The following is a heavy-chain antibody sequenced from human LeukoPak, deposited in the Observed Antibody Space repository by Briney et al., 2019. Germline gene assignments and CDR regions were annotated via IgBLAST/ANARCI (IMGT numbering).Heavy chain of an antibody. Sequence: GGSLRLSCSASGFTFSNYAMAWVRQAPGKGLEYVSAISNNGVSTYYADSVKGRFTISRGNSKSTLYLQMNSLRAEDTAVYYCAMNWNCDYWGQGTLVTVSS. CDR2: ISNNGVST. CDR1: GFTFSNYA. J-gene: IGHJ4*02. D-gene: IGHD1-1*01. CDR3: AMNWNCDY. V-gene: IGHV3-64*04.